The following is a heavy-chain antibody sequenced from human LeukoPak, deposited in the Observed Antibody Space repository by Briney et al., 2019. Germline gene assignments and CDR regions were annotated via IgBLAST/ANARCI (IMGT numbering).Heavy chain of an antibody. J-gene: IGHJ3*02. V-gene: IGHV4-4*02. CDR2: IFYSGST. CDR3: ARSGWPDDAFDI. D-gene: IGHD6-19*01. Sequence: SETLSLTCAVSGGSISSSNWWSWVRQPPGKGLEWIGEIFYSGSTNYNPSLKSRIIISVDKSKNQFSLKLSSVTAADTAVYYCARSGWPDDAFDIWGQGTMVTVSS. CDR1: GGSISSSNW.